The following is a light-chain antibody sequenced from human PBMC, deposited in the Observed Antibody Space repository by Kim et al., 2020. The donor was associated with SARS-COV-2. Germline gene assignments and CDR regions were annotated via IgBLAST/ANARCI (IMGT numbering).Light chain of an antibody. Sequence: SSELTQPPSVSVSPGQTASITCSGDKVGYKHVSWYQQKSGQSPVVVIYQDEKRPSGIPERFSGSNSGDTATLTISATQSMDEADYYCLAWDSSTECVFGTGTKVTVL. CDR2: QDE. V-gene: IGLV3-1*01. J-gene: IGLJ1*01. CDR3: LAWDSSTECV. CDR1: KVGYKH.